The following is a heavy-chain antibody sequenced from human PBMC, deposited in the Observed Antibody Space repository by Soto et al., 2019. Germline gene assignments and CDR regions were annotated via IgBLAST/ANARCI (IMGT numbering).Heavy chain of an antibody. CDR1: GFTFSSYA. J-gene: IGHJ4*02. CDR2: ISGSGGST. V-gene: IGHV3-23*01. CDR3: AKGGWGSPVDY. D-gene: IGHD3-16*01. Sequence: PGGSLRLSCAASGFTFSSYAMRWVRQAPGKGLEWVSAISGSGGSTYYADSVRGRFTISRDNSKNTLFLQMNSLKVEDTAVYYCAKGGWGSPVDYWGQGTLVTVSS.